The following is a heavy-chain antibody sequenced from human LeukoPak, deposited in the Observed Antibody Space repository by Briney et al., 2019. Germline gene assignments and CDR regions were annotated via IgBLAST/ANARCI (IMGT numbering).Heavy chain of an antibody. CDR1: GFTFSSYA. D-gene: IGHD2-2*01. V-gene: IGHV3-23*01. Sequence: SGGSLRLSCAASGFTFSSYAMSWVRQAPGKGLEWVSAISGSGGSTYYADSVKGRFTISRDNSKHTLYLQMNSLRAEDTAVYYCARLLGYCSSTSCYPNFDYWGQGTLVTVSS. CDR3: ARLLGYCSSTSCYPNFDY. J-gene: IGHJ4*02. CDR2: ISGSGGST.